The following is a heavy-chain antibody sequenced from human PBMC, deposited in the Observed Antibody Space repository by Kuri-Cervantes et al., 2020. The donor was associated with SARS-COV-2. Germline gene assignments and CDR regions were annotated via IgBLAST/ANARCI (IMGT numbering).Heavy chain of an antibody. Sequence: GESLKISCAASGFTFSSYGMHWVRQAPGKGLEWVAFIRYDGSNKYYADSVKGRFTISRDNSKNTLYLQMNSLRAEDTALYYCAKDAVAQWLVGLHYMDVWGKGTTVTVSS. D-gene: IGHD6-19*01. V-gene: IGHV3-30*02. CDR2: IRYDGSNK. CDR3: AKDAVAQWLVGLHYMDV. J-gene: IGHJ6*03. CDR1: GFTFSSYG.